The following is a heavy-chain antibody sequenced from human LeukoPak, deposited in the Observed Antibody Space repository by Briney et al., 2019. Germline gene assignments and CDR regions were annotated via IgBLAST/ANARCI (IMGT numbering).Heavy chain of an antibody. CDR2: ISYDGSNK. D-gene: IGHD5-24*01. CDR1: GFTFSSYA. Sequence: PGGSLRLSCAASGFTFSSYAMPWVRQAPGKGLEWVAVISYDGSNKYYADSVKGRFTISRDNSKNTLYLQMNSLRAEDTAVYYCARGAPRWLHYYYGMDVWGQGTTVTVSS. CDR3: ARGAPRWLHYYYGMDV. J-gene: IGHJ6*02. V-gene: IGHV3-30-3*01.